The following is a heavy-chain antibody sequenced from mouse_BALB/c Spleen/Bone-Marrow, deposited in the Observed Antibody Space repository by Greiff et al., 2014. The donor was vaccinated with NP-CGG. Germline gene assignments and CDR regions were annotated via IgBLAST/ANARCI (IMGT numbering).Heavy chain of an antibody. V-gene: IGHV5-9-3*01. CDR1: GFTFTSYA. Sequence: EVKLMESGGGLVKPGGSLKLSCTASGFTFTSYAMSWVRQTPEKRLEWVATISSAGIRTCYVDTVKGRFTISRDNAKNTLFLHMSSLRSEDTAMYYCARQDRVYYFDYWGQGTTLTVSS. CDR3: ARQDRVYYFDY. CDR2: ISSAGIRT. J-gene: IGHJ2*01.